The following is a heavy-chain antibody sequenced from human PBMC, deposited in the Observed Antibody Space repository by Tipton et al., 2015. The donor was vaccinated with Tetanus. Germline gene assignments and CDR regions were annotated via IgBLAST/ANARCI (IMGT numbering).Heavy chain of an antibody. Sequence: SLRLSCAASGFSFSSYGMHWVRQAPGKGLEWVAIIWNDGSNKYYADSVKGRFTISRDNSKNTLYLQMSSLRAEDTAVYYCAREADCSGGSCFSGDFDNWGQGTQVTVSS. CDR1: GFSFSSYG. V-gene: IGHV3-33*01. J-gene: IGHJ4*02. CDR3: AREADCSGGSCFSGDFDN. CDR2: IWNDGSNK. D-gene: IGHD2-15*01.